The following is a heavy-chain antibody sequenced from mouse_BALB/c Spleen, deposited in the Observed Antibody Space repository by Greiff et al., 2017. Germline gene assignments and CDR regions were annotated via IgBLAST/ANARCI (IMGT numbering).Heavy chain of an antibody. CDR1: GYTFTDYE. CDR2: IDPETGGT. V-gene: IGHV1-15*01. CDR3: TRLVTIPSWFAY. D-gene: IGHD2-12*01. Sequence: QVQLQQSGAELVRPGASVTLSCKASGYTFTDYEMHWVKQTPVHGLEWIGAIDPETGGTAYNQKFKGKATLTADKSSSTAYMELRSLTSEDSAVYYCTRLVTIPSWFAYWGQGTLVTVSA. J-gene: IGHJ3*01.